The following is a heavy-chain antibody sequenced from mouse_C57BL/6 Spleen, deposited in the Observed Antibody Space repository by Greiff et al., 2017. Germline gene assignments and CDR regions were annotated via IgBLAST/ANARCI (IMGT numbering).Heavy chain of an antibody. D-gene: IGHD1-1*01. CDR1: GYTFTSYD. CDR2: IYPRDGST. V-gene: IGHV1-85*01. CDR3: ARAETNYGSSYGWYFDV. Sequence: QVQLQQSGPELVKPGASVKLSCKASGYTFTSYDINWVKQRPGQGLEWIGWIYPRDGSTKYNEKFKGKATLTVDTSSSTAYMELHSLTSEDSAVYFWARAETNYGSSYGWYFDVWGTGTTVTVSS. J-gene: IGHJ1*03.